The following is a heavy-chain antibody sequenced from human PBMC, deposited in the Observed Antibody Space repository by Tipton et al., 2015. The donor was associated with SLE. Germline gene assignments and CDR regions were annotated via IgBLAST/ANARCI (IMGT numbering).Heavy chain of an antibody. Sequence: TLSLTCTVSGGSISSGIYYWSWIRQPAGKGLEWIGRIYTSGSTNYNPSLKSRVTISVDTSKNQFSLKLSSVTAADTAVYYCARGQGSYYDILTGGAFDIWGQGTMVTVSS. CDR2: IYTSGST. J-gene: IGHJ3*02. V-gene: IGHV4-61*02. CDR1: GGSISSGIYY. D-gene: IGHD3-9*01. CDR3: ARGQGSYYDILTGGAFDI.